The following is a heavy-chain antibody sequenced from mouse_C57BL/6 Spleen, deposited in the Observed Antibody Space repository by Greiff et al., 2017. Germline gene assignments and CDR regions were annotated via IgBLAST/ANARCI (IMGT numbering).Heavy chain of an antibody. CDR1: GYSITSGYY. CDR2: ISYDGSN. J-gene: IGHJ1*03. CDR3: ASTVVHWYFDV. D-gene: IGHD1-1*01. Sequence: EVQLQESGPGLVKPSQSLSLTCSVTGYSITSGYYWNWIRQFPGNKLEWMGYISYDGSNNYNPSLKNRISITRDTSKNQFFLKLNSVTTEDTATYYCASTVVHWYFDVWGTGTTVTVSS. V-gene: IGHV3-6*01.